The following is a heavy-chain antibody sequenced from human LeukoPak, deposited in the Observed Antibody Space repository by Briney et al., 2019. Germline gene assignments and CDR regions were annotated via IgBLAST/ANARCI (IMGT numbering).Heavy chain of an antibody. CDR1: GGTFSSYA. CDR2: IIPIFGTA. Sequence: ASVKVSCKASGGTFSSYAISWVRQAPGQGLEWMGGIIPIFGTANYAQKFQGRVTITADESTSTAYMELSSLRSEDTAVYYCARDSTADIYHILTGYRVFDYWGQGTRVTVSS. V-gene: IGHV1-69*13. CDR3: ARDSTADIYHILTGYRVFDY. D-gene: IGHD3-9*01. J-gene: IGHJ4*02.